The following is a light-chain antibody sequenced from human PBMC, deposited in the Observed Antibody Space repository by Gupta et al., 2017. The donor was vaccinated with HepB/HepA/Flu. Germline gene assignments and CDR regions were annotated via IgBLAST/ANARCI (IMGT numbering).Light chain of an antibody. V-gene: IGKV1D-16*01. CDR1: QGISSW. CDR2: AAS. J-gene: IGKJ4*01. Sequence: DIQMTQSPSSLSASVGDRVTITCRASQGISSWLAWYQQKPEKAPKSLIYAASSLQSGVPSRFSGSGYGTDFTLTISSRQPEDFAPYYCQQYNSYPPITFGGGTKVEIK. CDR3: QQYNSYPPIT.